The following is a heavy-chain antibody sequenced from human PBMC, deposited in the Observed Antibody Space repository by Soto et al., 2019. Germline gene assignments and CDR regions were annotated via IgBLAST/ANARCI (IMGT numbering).Heavy chain of an antibody. D-gene: IGHD5-18*01. V-gene: IGHV1-69*13. CDR1: GGTFSSYS. J-gene: IGHJ4*02. CDR2: IIPIFGTA. CDR3: ARDGGYSYGYTYFDY. Sequence: SVKVSCKASGGTFSSYSISWVRQAPGQGLEWMGGIIPIFGTANYAQKFQGRVTITADESTSTAYMELSSLRSEDTAVYYCARDGGYSYGYTYFDYWGQGTLVTVSS.